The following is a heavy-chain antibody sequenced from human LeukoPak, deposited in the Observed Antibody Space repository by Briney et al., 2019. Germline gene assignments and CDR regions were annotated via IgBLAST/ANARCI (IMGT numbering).Heavy chain of an antibody. CDR3: AKGSYNWNDRPIDY. J-gene: IGHJ4*02. Sequence: PGRSLRLSCAASGFTFSSYGMHWARQAPGKGLEWVAVIWYDGSNKYYADSVKGRFTISRDNSKNTLYLQMNSLRAEGTAVYYCAKGSYNWNDRPIDYWGQGTLVTVSS. V-gene: IGHV3-33*06. CDR2: IWYDGSNK. D-gene: IGHD1-20*01. CDR1: GFTFSSYG.